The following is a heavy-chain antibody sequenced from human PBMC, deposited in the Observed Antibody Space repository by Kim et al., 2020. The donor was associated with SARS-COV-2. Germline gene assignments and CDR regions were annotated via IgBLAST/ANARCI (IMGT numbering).Heavy chain of an antibody. D-gene: IGHD6-19*01. V-gene: IGHV3-53*01. CDR1: GFTVSRKY. J-gene: IGHJ4*02. CDR2: IYTDGST. CDR3: ARDGDYSTGPYDY. Sequence: GGSLRLSCAASGFTVSRKYMSWVRQAPGKGLEWVSVIYTDGSTNYADFVKGRFTISRDDSKNTLYLQMNSLRAEDTAIYYCARDGDYSTGPYDYWGQGTLVTVSS.